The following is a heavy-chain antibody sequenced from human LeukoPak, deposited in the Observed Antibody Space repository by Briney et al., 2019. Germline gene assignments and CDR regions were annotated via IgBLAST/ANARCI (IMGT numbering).Heavy chain of an antibody. V-gene: IGHV3-7*01. J-gene: IGHJ4*02. CDR3: ARVGYVWGSYRRPGPAFDY. CDR2: IKQDGSEK. Sequence: PGGSLRLSCAASGFTFSSYWMSWVRQAPGKGLEWVANIKQDGSEKYYVDSEKGRFTISRDNAKNSLYLQMNSLRAEDTAVYYCARVGYVWGSYRRPGPAFDYWGQGTLVTVSS. D-gene: IGHD3-16*02. CDR1: GFTFSSYW.